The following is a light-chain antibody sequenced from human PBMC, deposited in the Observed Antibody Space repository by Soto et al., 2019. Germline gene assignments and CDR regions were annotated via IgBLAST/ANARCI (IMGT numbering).Light chain of an antibody. Sequence: DVQLTQSPSFLSASVGDRVTITCRASQGISTYLAWYQQKPGKAPKLLIYKASTLKSGVPSRFSGSGSGTEFPLSMSSLQPDDFATYYCQHSNSYSEAVGQGNKVEL. CDR2: KAS. CDR1: QGISTY. J-gene: IGKJ1*01. V-gene: IGKV1-5*03. CDR3: QHSNSYSEA.